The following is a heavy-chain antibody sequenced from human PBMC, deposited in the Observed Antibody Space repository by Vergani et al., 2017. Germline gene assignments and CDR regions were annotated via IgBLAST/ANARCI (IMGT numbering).Heavy chain of an antibody. Sequence: QVQLQESGPGLVKPPGTLSLTCAVSGDSISSNNCWTWVRQPPGKGLEWIGEICHTEDTKYSPSLKSRVTISVDTSKNQFSLKLSSVTAADTAVYYCARDSGYSSSWGNWFDPWGQGTLVTVSS. CDR2: ICHTEDT. J-gene: IGHJ5*02. D-gene: IGHD6-13*01. CDR3: ARDSGYSSSWGNWFDP. CDR1: GDSISSNNC. V-gene: IGHV4-4*03.